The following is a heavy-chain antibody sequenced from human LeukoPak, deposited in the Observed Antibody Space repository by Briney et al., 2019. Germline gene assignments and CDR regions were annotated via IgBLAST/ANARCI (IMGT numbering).Heavy chain of an antibody. V-gene: IGHV1-46*01. D-gene: IGHD2-15*01. Sequence: ASVKVSCKASGYTFTSYDINWVRHAPGQGLEWMGIINPSGGSTIYAQKCQGRVTLTRDMSTSTVYMELSSLRSEDTAVYYCARDKAVVAATGCDYWGQGTLVTVSS. J-gene: IGHJ4*02. CDR2: INPSGGST. CDR3: ARDKAVVAATGCDY. CDR1: GYTFTSYD.